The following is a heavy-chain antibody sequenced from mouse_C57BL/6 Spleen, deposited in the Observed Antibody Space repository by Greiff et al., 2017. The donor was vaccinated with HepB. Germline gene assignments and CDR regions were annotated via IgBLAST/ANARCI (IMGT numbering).Heavy chain of an antibody. CDR2: ILPGSGST. D-gene: IGHD2-4*01. Sequence: QVQLQQSGAELMKPGASVKLSCKATGYTFTGYWIEWVKQRPGHGLEWIGEILPGSGSTNYNEKFKGKATFTADTSSNTAYMKLSSLTTEDSAIYYCARELYDYDGRGYFDVWGTGTTVTVSS. V-gene: IGHV1-9*01. J-gene: IGHJ1*03. CDR1: GYTFTGYW. CDR3: ARELYDYDGRGYFDV.